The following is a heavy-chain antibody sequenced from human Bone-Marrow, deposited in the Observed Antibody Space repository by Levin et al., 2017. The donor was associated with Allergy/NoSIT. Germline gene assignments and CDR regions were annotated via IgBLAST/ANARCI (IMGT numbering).Heavy chain of an antibody. CDR1: GFTYSYYW. V-gene: IGHV3-7*01. D-gene: IGHD2-2*01. CDR2: IKQDGRQI. Sequence: GGSLRLSCAASGFTYSYYWMSWVRQAPGKGLEWVASIKQDGRQIYYVDSMKGRFTISRDNAKNALYLQMNSLRVEDTAVYYCARDCSRASCYADYWGQGTLVTVSS. J-gene: IGHJ4*02. CDR3: ARDCSRASCYADY.